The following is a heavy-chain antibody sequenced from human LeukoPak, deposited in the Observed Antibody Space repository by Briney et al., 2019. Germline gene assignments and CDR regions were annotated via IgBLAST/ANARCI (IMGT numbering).Heavy chain of an antibody. CDR1: GYTFTGYY. J-gene: IGHJ4*02. CDR2: INPNSGDT. CDR3: ARGRGSYCFDY. V-gene: IGHV1-2*02. D-gene: IGHD1-26*01. Sequence: ASVKVSCKASGYTFTGYYKHWVRQAPGQGLEWMGWINPNSGDTNYAQKFQGRVTMTRDTSISTAYMELSRLRSDDTAVYYCARGRGSYCFDYWGQGTLVTVSS.